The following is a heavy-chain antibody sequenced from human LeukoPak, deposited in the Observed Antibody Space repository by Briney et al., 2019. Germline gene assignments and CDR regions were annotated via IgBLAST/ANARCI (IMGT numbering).Heavy chain of an antibody. V-gene: IGHV4-59*01. CDR1: GGSISSYY. J-gene: IGHJ6*03. D-gene: IGHD2-8*01. CDR3: ARVRNGPLYYYYMDV. CDR2: IYYSGST. Sequence: SETLSLTCTVSGGSISSYYWSWIRQPPGKGLEWIGYIYYSGSTNYNPSLKSRVTISVDTSKNQFSLKLSSVTAADTAVYYCARVRNGPLYYYYMDVWGKGTTVTVSS.